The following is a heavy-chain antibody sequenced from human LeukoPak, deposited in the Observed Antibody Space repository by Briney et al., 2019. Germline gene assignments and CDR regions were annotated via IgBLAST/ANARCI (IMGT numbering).Heavy chain of an antibody. CDR3: ARDGYYDSSPIDS. J-gene: IGHJ4*02. CDR2: IKQDGSEK. Sequence: GGSLRLSCAASGFTFSSYWMSWVRQPPRKGLVWVANIKQDGSEKYYVGSVKGRFTISRDNSKNSLYLQMNSLRAEDTAVYYCARDGYYDSSPIDSWGQGTLVTVSS. D-gene: IGHD3-22*01. V-gene: IGHV3-7*04. CDR1: GFTFSSYW.